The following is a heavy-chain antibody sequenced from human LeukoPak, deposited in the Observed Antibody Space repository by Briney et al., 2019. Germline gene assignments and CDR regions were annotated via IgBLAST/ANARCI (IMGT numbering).Heavy chain of an antibody. V-gene: IGHV3-48*03. D-gene: IGHD3-10*02. CDR2: ISSSGSTI. CDR3: AELGITMIGGV. CDR1: GFTFGDYS. Sequence: GGSLRLSCTASGFTFGDYSMNWVRQAPGKGLEWVSYISSSGSTIYYADSVKGRFTISRDNAKNSLYLQMNSLRAEDTAVYYCAELGITMIGGVWGKGTTVTISS. J-gene: IGHJ6*04.